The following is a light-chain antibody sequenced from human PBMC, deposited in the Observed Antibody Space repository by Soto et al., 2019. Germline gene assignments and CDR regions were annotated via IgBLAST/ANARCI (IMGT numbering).Light chain of an antibody. CDR3: QQSYSTLWT. CDR2: AAS. CDR1: QSISSY. V-gene: IGKV1-39*01. Sequence: DIQMTQSPSSLSASVGDRVTITCRASQSISSYLNWYQQKPGKAPKLLIYAASSLQSGVPSRFSGSGSGTEFTLTISSLQPDDFATYYCQQSYSTLWTFGPRTKVEIK. J-gene: IGKJ1*01.